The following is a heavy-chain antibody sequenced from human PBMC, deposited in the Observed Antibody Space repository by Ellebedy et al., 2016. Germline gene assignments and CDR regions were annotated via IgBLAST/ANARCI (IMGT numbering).Heavy chain of an antibody. Sequence: SETLSLTCSVSGGSIANSPYYWAWIRQPPGKGLEWIASVYYTGFTFYNPSLNSRVTISVDTSKNHFSLNLTSVTAADTAVFYCARDFRRATIYYFDSWGQGKLVTVSS. CDR2: VYYTGFT. V-gene: IGHV4-39*07. CDR1: GGSIANSPYY. D-gene: IGHD5-24*01. J-gene: IGHJ4*02. CDR3: ARDFRRATIYYFDS.